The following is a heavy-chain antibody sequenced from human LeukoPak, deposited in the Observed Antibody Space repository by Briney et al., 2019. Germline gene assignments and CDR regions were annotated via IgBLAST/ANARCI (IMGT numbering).Heavy chain of an antibody. CDR1: GFTFDDYA. D-gene: IGHD3-22*01. CDR2: ISGDGGST. V-gene: IGHV3-43*02. Sequence: GGSLRLSCAASGFTFDDYAMHWVRQAPGKGLEWVSLISGDGGSTYYADSVKGRFTISRDNAKNSLYLQMNSLRAEDTAVYYCARGYSDSSGIDYWGQGTLVTVSS. CDR3: ARGYSDSSGIDY. J-gene: IGHJ4*02.